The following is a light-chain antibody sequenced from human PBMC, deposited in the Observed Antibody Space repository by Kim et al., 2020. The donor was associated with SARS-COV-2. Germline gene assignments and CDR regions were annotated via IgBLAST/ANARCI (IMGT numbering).Light chain of an antibody. CDR2: GKH. J-gene: IGLJ2*01. V-gene: IGLV3-19*01. CDR1: SLRRFY. CDR3: NSRDSNDNVV. Sequence: VPLGQTVRITWQGESLRRFYATWCQRKPGQDPILVSYGKHHRPSGIPDRFSGSGSGNTASLTITGTQAGDEADYYCNSRDSNDNVVFGGGTQLTVL.